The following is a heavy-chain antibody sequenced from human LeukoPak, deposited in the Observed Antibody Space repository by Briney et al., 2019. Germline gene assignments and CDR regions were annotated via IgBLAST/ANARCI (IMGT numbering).Heavy chain of an antibody. V-gene: IGHV3-21*01. CDR2: ISSSSSYI. J-gene: IGHJ6*03. CDR3: ARSLRKYYYDSSGYLAYYMDV. D-gene: IGHD3-22*01. CDR1: GFTFSRYS. Sequence: GGSLRLSCAASGFTFSRYSINWVRQAPGKGLEWVSSISSSSSYIYYAEPVKGRFTVFRDNAKNSLYLQMNSLRAEDTAVYYCARSLRKYYYDSSGYLAYYMDVWGKGTTVTVSS.